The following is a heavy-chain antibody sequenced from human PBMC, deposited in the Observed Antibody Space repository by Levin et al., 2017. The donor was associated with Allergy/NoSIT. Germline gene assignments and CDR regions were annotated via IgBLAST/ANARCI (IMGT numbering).Heavy chain of an antibody. Sequence: QTGGSLRLSCAASGFTFSSYAMSWVRQAPGKGLQWLSGISGNGGSTNCAVSVKGRFTISRDNSRNTLFLLMNSLRADDTAVYFCTKGSAGSLPNLNFGYWGQGALVTVSS. D-gene: IGHD4-23*01. CDR3: TKGSAGSLPNLNFGY. J-gene: IGHJ4*02. CDR1: GFTFSSYA. CDR2: ISGNGGST. V-gene: IGHV3-23*01.